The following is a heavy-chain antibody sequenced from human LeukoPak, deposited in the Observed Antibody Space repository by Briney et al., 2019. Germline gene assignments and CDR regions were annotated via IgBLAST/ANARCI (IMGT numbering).Heavy chain of an antibody. CDR3: ARSKGYSYGYRGYFDY. CDR1: GGSFSGYY. V-gene: IGHV4-34*01. J-gene: IGHJ4*02. Sequence: PETLSLTCAVYGGSFSGYYWSWIRQPPGEGLEWIGEINHSGSINYNPSLKRRVTISVDKSKNRFSLKLSSVTAADTAVYYCARSKGYSYGYRGYFDYWGQGTLVTVSS. CDR2: INHSGSI. D-gene: IGHD5-18*01.